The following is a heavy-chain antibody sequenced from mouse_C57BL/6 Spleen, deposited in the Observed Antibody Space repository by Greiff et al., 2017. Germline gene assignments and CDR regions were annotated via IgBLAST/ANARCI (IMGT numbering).Heavy chain of an antibody. V-gene: IGHV1-64*01. D-gene: IGHD2-4*01. CDR2: IHPNSGST. CDR3: ARGGGYDYDEDY. Sequence: QVQLQQSGAELVKPGASVKLSCKASGYTFTSYWMHWVKQRPGQGLEWIGMIHPNSGSTNYNEKFKSKATLTVDKSASTAYMQLSSLTSEDSAVYDCARGGGYDYDEDYWGQGTTLTVSA. CDR1: GYTFTSYW. J-gene: IGHJ2*01.